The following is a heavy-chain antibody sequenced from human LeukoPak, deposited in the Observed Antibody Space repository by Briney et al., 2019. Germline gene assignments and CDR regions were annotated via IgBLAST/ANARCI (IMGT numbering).Heavy chain of an antibody. J-gene: IGHJ4*02. D-gene: IGHD5-24*01. CDR2: IYYSGST. Sequence: SETLPLTCTVSGGSISSYYWSWIRQPPGKGLEWIGYIYYSGSTNYNPSLKSRVTISVDTSKNQFSLKLSSVTAADTAVYYCARRSRDGYIQYYFDYWGQGTLVTVSS. CDR1: GGSISSYY. V-gene: IGHV4-59*08. CDR3: ARRSRDGYIQYYFDY.